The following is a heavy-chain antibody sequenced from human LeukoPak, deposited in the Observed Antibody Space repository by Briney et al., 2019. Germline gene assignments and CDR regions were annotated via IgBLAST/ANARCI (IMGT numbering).Heavy chain of an antibody. Sequence: SETLSLTCAVYGGSFSGYYGSWIRQPPGKGLEWIGEINHSGSTNYNPSLKSRVTISVDTSKNQFSLKLSSVTAADTAVYYCARGVAVAGIDYWGQGTLVTVSS. CDR2: INHSGST. D-gene: IGHD6-19*01. CDR3: ARGVAVAGIDY. V-gene: IGHV4-34*01. CDR1: GGSFSGYY. J-gene: IGHJ4*02.